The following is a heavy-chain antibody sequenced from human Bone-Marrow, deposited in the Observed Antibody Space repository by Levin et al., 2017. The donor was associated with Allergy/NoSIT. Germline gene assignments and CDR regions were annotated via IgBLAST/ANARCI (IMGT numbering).Heavy chain of an antibody. CDR3: TTYYKIEDAYGGPVDAFDI. CDR1: GFTFSNAW. D-gene: IGHD4-23*01. Sequence: GESLKISCAASGFTFSNAWMNWVRQAPGKGLEWVGHIKRKSDDGTRDYAAPVKGRFTISRDDSKNTLYLQMNSLKTEDTAVYYCTTYYKIEDAYGGPVDAFDIWGQGTMVIVSS. J-gene: IGHJ3*02. CDR2: IKRKSDDGTR. V-gene: IGHV3-15*01.